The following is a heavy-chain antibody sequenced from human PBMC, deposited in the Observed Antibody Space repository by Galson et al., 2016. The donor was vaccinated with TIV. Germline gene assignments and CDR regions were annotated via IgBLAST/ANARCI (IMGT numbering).Heavy chain of an antibody. V-gene: IGHV1-24*01. Sequence: SCKVSGHSLSELVIHWVRQAPGKGLEWMGGFDPEVSKTVYAQKFQGRVTMTADTYRDTAYMELDSRRIEDTAVYYCATVAWFPGLSLDNWGQGTLVTVSS. CDR1: GHSLSELV. D-gene: IGHD3-22*01. CDR2: FDPEVSKT. J-gene: IGHJ4*02. CDR3: ATVAWFPGLSLDN.